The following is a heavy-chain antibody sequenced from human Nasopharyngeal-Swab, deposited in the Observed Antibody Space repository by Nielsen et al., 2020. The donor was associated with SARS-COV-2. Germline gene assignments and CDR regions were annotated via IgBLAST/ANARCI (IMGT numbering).Heavy chain of an antibody. D-gene: IGHD6-19*01. CDR1: GGSISSFY. CDR2: VYYTGST. J-gene: IGHJ5*02. V-gene: IGHV4-59*01. CDR3: ARAPHYTSGWYQFDT. Sequence: GSLRLSCTVSGGSISSFYWTWMRQPPGKGLEWIGHVYYTGSTRYNPSLKSRLTISVDTSKNQFSLKLTYMTAADTAVYFCARAPHYTSGWYQFDTWGQGTLVTVSS.